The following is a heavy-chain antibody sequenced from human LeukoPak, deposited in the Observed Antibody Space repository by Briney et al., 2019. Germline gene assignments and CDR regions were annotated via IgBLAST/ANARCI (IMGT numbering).Heavy chain of an antibody. CDR3: ARQTPGYYGMDV. V-gene: IGHV5-51*01. Sequence: GEPLKISCQGSGYRFDNYWIGWVRQMPGRGLEWMGIIYPGDSDTRYSPSFQGHVTISADKSISTAYLQWYSLEAADTAIYYCARQTPGYYGMDVWGQGTTVTVSS. J-gene: IGHJ6*02. CDR1: GYRFDNYW. CDR2: IYPGDSDT.